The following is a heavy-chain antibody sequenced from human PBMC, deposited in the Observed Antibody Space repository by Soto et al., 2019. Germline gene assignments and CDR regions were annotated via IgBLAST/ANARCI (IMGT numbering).Heavy chain of an antibody. V-gene: IGHV4-34*01. CDR3: ARRKTFSPYYFDY. CDR2: INHSGNS. D-gene: IGHD3-16*01. CDR1: GGSFSGYY. Sequence: QVQIQQWGAGLLKPPETLSLTCVVYGGSFSGYYWSWIRQSPGRGLEWIGEINHSGNSNYNPSLKSRITMSVDTPKNQFSLELSSVTAADTALYYCARRKTFSPYYFDYWGQGTLVTVSS. J-gene: IGHJ4*02.